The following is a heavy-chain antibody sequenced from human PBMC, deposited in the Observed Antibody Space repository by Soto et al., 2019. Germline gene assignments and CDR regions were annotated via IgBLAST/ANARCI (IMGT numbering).Heavy chain of an antibody. Sequence: GGSLRLSCAASGFTFSRYWMSWVRQAPGKGLEWVANIKQDGSEKYYVDSVKGRFTISRDNAKNSLYLQVNSLRAEDTAVYYCARGYGRNFDYWGQGTLVTVSS. D-gene: IGHD5-18*01. CDR3: ARGYGRNFDY. J-gene: IGHJ4*02. CDR2: IKQDGSEK. CDR1: GFTFSRYW. V-gene: IGHV3-7*02.